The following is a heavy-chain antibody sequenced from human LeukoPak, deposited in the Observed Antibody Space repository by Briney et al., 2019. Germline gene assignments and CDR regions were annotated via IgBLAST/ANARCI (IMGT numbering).Heavy chain of an antibody. J-gene: IGHJ6*02. CDR1: GFTFSSYG. Sequence: GGSLRLSCAASGFTFSSYGMHWVRQAPGKGLEWVAVIWYDGSNKYYADSVKGRFTISRDNSKNTLYLQMNSLRAEDTAVYYCARDTTGTMTYYYYGMGVWGQGTTVTVSS. CDR3: ARDTTGTMTYYYYGMGV. CDR2: IWYDGSNK. V-gene: IGHV3-33*01. D-gene: IGHD1-1*01.